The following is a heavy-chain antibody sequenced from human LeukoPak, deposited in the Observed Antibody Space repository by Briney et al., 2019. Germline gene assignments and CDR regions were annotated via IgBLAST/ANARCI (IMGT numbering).Heavy chain of an antibody. J-gene: IGHJ5*02. CDR1: GFTFSSYS. V-gene: IGHV3-21*01. CDR3: ARGPLGWSSSWYWFDP. D-gene: IGHD6-13*01. CDR2: ISSSSSYI. Sequence: GGSLRLSCAASGFTFSSYSMNWVRQAPGKGLEWVSSISSSSSYIYYADSMKGRFTISRDNAKNSLYLQMNSLRAEDTAVYYCARGPLGWSSSWYWFDPWGQGTLVTVSS.